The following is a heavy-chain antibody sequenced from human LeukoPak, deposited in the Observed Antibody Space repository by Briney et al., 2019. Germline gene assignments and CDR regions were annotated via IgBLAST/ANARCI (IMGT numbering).Heavy chain of an antibody. Sequence: ASVKVSCKVSGYTLTELSMHWVRQAPGKGLEWMGGFDPEDGETIYAQKFQGRVTMTEDTSTDTAYMELSSLRSEDTAVYYCALGYSSGWYRGRWFDYWGQGTLVTVSS. V-gene: IGHV1-24*01. CDR2: FDPEDGET. D-gene: IGHD6-19*01. CDR3: ALGYSSGWYRGRWFDY. J-gene: IGHJ4*02. CDR1: GYTLTELS.